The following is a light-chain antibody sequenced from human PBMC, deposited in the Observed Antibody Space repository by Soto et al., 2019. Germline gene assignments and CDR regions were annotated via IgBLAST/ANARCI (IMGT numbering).Light chain of an antibody. CDR1: RSNIGSNT. V-gene: IGLV1-44*01. CDR2: SDN. CDR3: AAWDDSLNGDVI. J-gene: IGLJ2*01. Sequence: QSVLTQPPSASGTPGQRVTISCSGSRSNIGSNTVNWYQRLPGTAPRLLIYSDNQRPSGVPGRFSGSKSGTSASLAISGLQSEDEADYFCAAWDDSLNGDVIFGGGTKVTVL.